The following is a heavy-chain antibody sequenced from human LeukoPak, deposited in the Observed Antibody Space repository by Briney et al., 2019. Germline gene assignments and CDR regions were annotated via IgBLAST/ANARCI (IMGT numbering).Heavy chain of an antibody. Sequence: PSEALSLTCTVSGGCISSYYWSWIRQPPGKGLEWIGYIYYSGSTNYNPSLKSRVTISVDTSKNQFSLKLSSVTAADTAVYYCARQGGGFWYFDLWGRGTLVTVSS. CDR3: ARQGGGFWYFDL. CDR2: IYYSGST. V-gene: IGHV4-59*08. CDR1: GGCISSYY. J-gene: IGHJ2*01. D-gene: IGHD6-25*01.